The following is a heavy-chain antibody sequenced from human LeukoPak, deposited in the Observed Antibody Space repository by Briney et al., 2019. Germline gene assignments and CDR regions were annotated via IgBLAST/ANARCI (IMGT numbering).Heavy chain of an antibody. V-gene: IGHV3-21*01. CDR2: ISSSSSYI. D-gene: IGHD3-10*01. CDR1: GFTFSSYS. Sequence: PGGSLRLSCAASGFTFSSYSMNWVRQAPGKGLEWVSSISSSSSYIYYADSVKGRFTISRDNAKNSLYLQMNSLRAEDTAVYYCAREYNGSGSYYLDYWGQGTLVTVSS. J-gene: IGHJ4*02. CDR3: AREYNGSGSYYLDY.